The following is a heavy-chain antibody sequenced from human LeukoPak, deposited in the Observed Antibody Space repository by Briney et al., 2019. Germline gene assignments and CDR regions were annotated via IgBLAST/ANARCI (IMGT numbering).Heavy chain of an antibody. V-gene: IGHV1-46*01. CDR1: GYTFTSYY. J-gene: IGHJ4*02. Sequence: ASVKVSCKASGYTFTSYYMHWVRQAPGQGLEWMGIINPSDGRTSYAQRFQGRVAMTRDTFTSTVYVELSSLRSEDTAVYYCARGGLNDFWGQGTLVTVSS. D-gene: IGHD2-8*01. CDR2: INPSDGRT. CDR3: ARGGLNDF.